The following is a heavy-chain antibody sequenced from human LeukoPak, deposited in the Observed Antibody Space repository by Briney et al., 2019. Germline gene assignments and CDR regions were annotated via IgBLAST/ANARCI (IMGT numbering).Heavy chain of an antibody. CDR1: GFTVSSNY. V-gene: IGHV3-23*01. CDR3: AKDLGDSSGYYYETDNFDY. Sequence: GGSLRLSCAASGFTVSSNYMSWVRQAPGKGLEWVSAISGSGGSTYYADSVKGRFTISRDNSKNTLYLQMNSLRAEDTAVYYCAKDLGDSSGYYYETDNFDYWGQGTLVTVSS. D-gene: IGHD3-22*01. CDR2: ISGSGGST. J-gene: IGHJ4*02.